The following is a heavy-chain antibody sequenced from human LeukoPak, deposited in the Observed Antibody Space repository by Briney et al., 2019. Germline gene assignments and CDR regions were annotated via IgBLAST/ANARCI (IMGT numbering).Heavy chain of an antibody. CDR2: LKQDGSEK. D-gene: IGHD2-15*01. V-gene: IGHV3-7*01. Sequence: GGGLRLCCAASGFTLSNYWRSWVRRAPGKGVEWVAKLKQDGSEKYYVDSVKGRFTISRDNAKNSLYLQMNSLRAEDTAVYYCARDDSDIRNDYWGQGTLVTVSS. CDR3: ARDDSDIRNDY. J-gene: IGHJ4*02. CDR1: GFTLSNYW.